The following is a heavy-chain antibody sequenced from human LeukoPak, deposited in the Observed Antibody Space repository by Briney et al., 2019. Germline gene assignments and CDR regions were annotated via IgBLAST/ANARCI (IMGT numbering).Heavy chain of an antibody. CDR1: GFTLSSYW. J-gene: IGHJ4*02. V-gene: IGHV3-7*01. Sequence: PGGSLRLSCTASGFTLSSYWMSWVRQAPGKGPEWVATIKHDGSEKSYVDSVKGRFTISRDNAKNSLYLQMNSLRADDTAVFYCARGGGKLDNWGQGTLVTVSS. CDR3: ARGGGKLDN. D-gene: IGHD6-25*01. CDR2: IKHDGSEK.